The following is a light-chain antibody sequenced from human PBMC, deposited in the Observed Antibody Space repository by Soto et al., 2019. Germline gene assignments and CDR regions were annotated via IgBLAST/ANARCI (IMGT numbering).Light chain of an antibody. CDR1: QSISSSY. J-gene: IGKJ2*01. Sequence: EIVLTQSPGTLSLSPGERATLSCRASQSISSSYLAWYQQTPGQAPRLLIYGASSRATGIPDRFSGSGSGTDSTLTISRLEPEDFAVYYCQQYGGSPPYTFGQGTKLEIK. V-gene: IGKV3-20*01. CDR2: GAS. CDR3: QQYGGSPPYT.